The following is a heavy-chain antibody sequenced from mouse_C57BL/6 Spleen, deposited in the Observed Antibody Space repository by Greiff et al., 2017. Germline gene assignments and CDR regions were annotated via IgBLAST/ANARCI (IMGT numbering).Heavy chain of an antibody. V-gene: IGHV14-4*01. D-gene: IGHD1-1*01. CDR3: TLDNYGSSPDY. CDR1: GFNIKDDY. Sequence: EVQLQESGAELVRPGASVKLSCTASGFNIKDDYMHWVKQRPEQGLEWIGWIDPENGDTEYASKFQGKATITADTSSNTAYLQLSSLTSEDTAVYYCTLDNYGSSPDYWGQGTLVTVSA. J-gene: IGHJ3*01. CDR2: IDPENGDT.